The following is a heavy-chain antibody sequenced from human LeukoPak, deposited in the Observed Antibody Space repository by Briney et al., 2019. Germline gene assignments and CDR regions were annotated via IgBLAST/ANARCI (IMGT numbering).Heavy chain of an antibody. V-gene: IGHV1-18*01. J-gene: IGHJ4*02. Sequence: GASVKVSCKASGYTFTSYGISWVRQAPGQGLEWMGWISAYNGNTNYAQKLQGRVTMTTDTSTSTAYMELRSLRSDDTAVYYCARGKRRGAAAGMGLSYWGQGTLVTVSS. CDR3: ARGKRRGAAAGMGLSY. CDR2: ISAYNGNT. CDR1: GYTFTSYG. D-gene: IGHD6-13*01.